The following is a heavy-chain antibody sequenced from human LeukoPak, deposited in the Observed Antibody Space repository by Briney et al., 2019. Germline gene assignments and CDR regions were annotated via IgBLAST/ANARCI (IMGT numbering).Heavy chain of an antibody. V-gene: IGHV3-23*01. CDR3: ARGTFGGLIMLFDY. CDR1: GFAFSSYG. D-gene: IGHD3-16*02. Sequence: GGSLRLSCAASGFAFSSYGMGWVRQAPGKGLEWVSSISGNGGSTYYADSVKGRFTISRDNSKNTLYLQMNSLRAEDTAVYYCARGTFGGLIMLFDYWGQGTLVTVSS. J-gene: IGHJ4*02. CDR2: ISGNGGST.